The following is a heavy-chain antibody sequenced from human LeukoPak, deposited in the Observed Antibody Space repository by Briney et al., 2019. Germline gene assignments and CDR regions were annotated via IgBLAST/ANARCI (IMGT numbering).Heavy chain of an antibody. D-gene: IGHD3-22*01. CDR2: ISAYNGNT. J-gene: IGHJ4*02. CDR3: VTMYYYDSSGYYFDY. Sequence: SXXASGYTFTSYXISWXRQAPGQXXXWXGWISAYNGNTNYAQKLQGRVTMTTDTSTSTAYMELRSLRSDDTAVYYCVTMYYYDSSGYYFDYWGQGTLVTVSS. CDR1: GYTFTSYX. V-gene: IGHV1-18*01.